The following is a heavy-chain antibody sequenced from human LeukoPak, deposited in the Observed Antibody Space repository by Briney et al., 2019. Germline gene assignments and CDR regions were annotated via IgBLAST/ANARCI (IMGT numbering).Heavy chain of an antibody. J-gene: IGHJ4*02. CDR1: GFSLSTSGVG. Sequence: SGPTLVKPTQTLTLTCTFSGFSLSTSGVGVGWIRQPPGKALEWLALIYWDDDKRYSPSLKSRLTITKDTSKNQVVLTMTNMDPVDTATYYCAHRRGYDILTGPSMQFDYWRQGTLVTVSS. V-gene: IGHV2-5*02. D-gene: IGHD3-9*01. CDR2: IYWDDDK. CDR3: AHRRGYDILTGPSMQFDY.